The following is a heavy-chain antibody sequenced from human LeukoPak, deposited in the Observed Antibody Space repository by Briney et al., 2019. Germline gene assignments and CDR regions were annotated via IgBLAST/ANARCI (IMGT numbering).Heavy chain of an antibody. Sequence: ASVKVSCKAAGYTFTSYDINWVRQATGQGLEWMGWMNPNSGNTGYAQKFQGRVTMTRNTSISTAYMELSSLRSEDTAVYYCARRYSGYENLPDYWGQGTLVTVSS. V-gene: IGHV1-8*01. CDR2: MNPNSGNT. D-gene: IGHD5-12*01. J-gene: IGHJ4*02. CDR3: ARRYSGYENLPDY. CDR1: GYTFTSYD.